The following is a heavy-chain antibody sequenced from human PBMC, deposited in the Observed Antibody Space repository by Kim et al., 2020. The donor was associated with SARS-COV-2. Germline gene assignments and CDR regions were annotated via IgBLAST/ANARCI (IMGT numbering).Heavy chain of an antibody. CDR3: AKEGQLWLHYYGVDF. CDR2: IFYDGNTK. D-gene: IGHD5-18*01. Sequence: GGSLRLSCAASGFIFTSHAMHWVRQAPGKGLEWVSLIFYDGNTKYYANSVKGRFSISRDNSLNMVFLEMNSLRPDDTAVYFCAKEGQLWLHYYGVDFWGTGTTVTVSS. CDR1: GFIFTSHA. J-gene: IGHJ6*04. V-gene: IGHV3-30*18.